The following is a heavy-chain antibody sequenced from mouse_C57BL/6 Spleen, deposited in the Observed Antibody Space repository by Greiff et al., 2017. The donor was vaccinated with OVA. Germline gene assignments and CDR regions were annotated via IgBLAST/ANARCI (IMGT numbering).Heavy chain of an antibody. CDR1: GYTFTSYW. Sequence: QVQLQQPGAELVKPGASVKMSCKASGYTFTSYWITWVKQRPGQGLEWIGDIYPGSGRTKYNEKFKSKAKLTVDTSSSKAYMQLSSLTSEDSAVYFCSRRDNGAMDYWSQGTSVTVSS. J-gene: IGHJ4*01. CDR3: SRRDNGAMDY. CDR2: IYPGSGRT. V-gene: IGHV1-55*01.